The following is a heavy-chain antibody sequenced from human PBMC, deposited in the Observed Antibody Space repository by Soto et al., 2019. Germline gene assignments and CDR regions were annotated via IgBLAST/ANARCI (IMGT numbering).Heavy chain of an antibody. V-gene: IGHV6-1*01. CDR1: GDSVSSNTAA. J-gene: IGHJ4*02. CDR2: TYYRSNWRH. Sequence: SQTLSLTCAISGDSVSSNTAAWNWIRSSPSRGLEWLGRTYYRSNWRHDYAVSVKSRITVNPDTSKNHFSLQLNSVTPDDTAVYYCARSSSRAFRFLEWVDPLDSWGQGTLVTVSS. CDR3: ARSSSRAFRFLEWVDPLDS. D-gene: IGHD3-3*01.